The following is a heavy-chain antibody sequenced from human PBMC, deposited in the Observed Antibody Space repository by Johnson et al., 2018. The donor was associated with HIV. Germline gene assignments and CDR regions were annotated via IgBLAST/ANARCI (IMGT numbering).Heavy chain of an antibody. V-gene: IGHV3-30-3*01. CDR2: ISYDGSNK. J-gene: IGHJ3*02. CDR1: GFTFSSYA. CDR3: AAAEGDDASEI. Sequence: QVQLVESGGGVVQPGRSLRLSCAASGFTFSSYAMHWVRQAPGKGLEWVAVISYDGSNKYYADSVKGRFTISRDNSKNPLYRQRNSLRAEDTAVYYWAAAEGDDASEIWGQGTMVTVSA. D-gene: IGHD3-16*01.